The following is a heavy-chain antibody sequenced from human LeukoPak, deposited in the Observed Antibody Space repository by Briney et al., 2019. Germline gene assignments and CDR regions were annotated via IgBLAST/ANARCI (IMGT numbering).Heavy chain of an antibody. CDR3: ARESESSGWYDY. V-gene: IGHV3-43*02. CDR2: ISGDGGST. CDR1: GFMSHDYA. Sequence: GGSLRLSCAAPGFMSHDYAIHWVRQAPGKGLEWVSLISGDGGSTFYADSVKGRFTISRDNSKNSLYLQMNSLRSDDTALYYCARESESSGWYDYWGQGTLVTVSS. J-gene: IGHJ4*02. D-gene: IGHD6-19*01.